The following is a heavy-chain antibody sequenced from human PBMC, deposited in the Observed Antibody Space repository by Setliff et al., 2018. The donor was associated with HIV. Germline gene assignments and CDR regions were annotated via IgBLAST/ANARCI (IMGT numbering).Heavy chain of an antibody. CDR2: IFYSGST. Sequence: SETLSLTCTVSGGSISSYYWSWIRQPPGKGLEWIGYIFYSGSTNYNPSLKSRVTISVDKSKNQFSLKLNSVTAADTAVYYCARHGTWNSQRFHFDYWGQGTPVTVSS. J-gene: IGHJ4*02. CDR3: ARHGTWNSQRFHFDY. V-gene: IGHV4-59*08. CDR1: GGSISSYY. D-gene: IGHD1-7*01.